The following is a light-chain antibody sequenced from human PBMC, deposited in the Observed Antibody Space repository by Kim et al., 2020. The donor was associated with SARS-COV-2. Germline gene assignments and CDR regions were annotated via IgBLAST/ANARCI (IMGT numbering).Light chain of an antibody. CDR1: ALPKQY. V-gene: IGLV3-25*03. CDR2: KDS. Sequence: SPGQTARITCSGDALPKQYAYWYQQKPGQAPVLVIYKDSERRSGIPERFSGSSSGTTVTLTISGVQAEDEADYYCQSADSSGTYQVFGGGTQLTVL. CDR3: QSADSSGTYQV. J-gene: IGLJ3*02.